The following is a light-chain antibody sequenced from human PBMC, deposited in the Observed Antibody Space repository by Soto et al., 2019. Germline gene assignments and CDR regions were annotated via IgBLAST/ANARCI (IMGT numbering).Light chain of an antibody. Sequence: QSVLPQPASVSGSPGQSIVISCTGTSSDVGGYNYVSWYQHHPGKAPKLMIYDVSNRPSGVSNRFSGSKSGNTASLTISGLQAEDEADFYCSSYTSSSTLSYVFGTGTKVTVL. CDR3: SSYTSSSTLSYV. CDR1: SSDVGGYNY. J-gene: IGLJ1*01. CDR2: DVS. V-gene: IGLV2-14*03.